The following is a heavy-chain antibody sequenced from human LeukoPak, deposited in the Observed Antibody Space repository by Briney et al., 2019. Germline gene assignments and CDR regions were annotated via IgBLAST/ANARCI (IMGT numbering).Heavy chain of an antibody. CDR2: IYYSGST. Sequence: SETLSLTCSVSGGSIRSSSYYWDWIRQPPGKGPEWIGSIYYSGSTYYNPSLKSRVTISVDTSKNQFSLKLSSVTAADTAVYYCARKDYGDFYFDYWGQGTLVTVSP. V-gene: IGHV4-39*01. CDR1: GGSIRSSSYY. J-gene: IGHJ4*02. CDR3: ARKDYGDFYFDY. D-gene: IGHD4-17*01.